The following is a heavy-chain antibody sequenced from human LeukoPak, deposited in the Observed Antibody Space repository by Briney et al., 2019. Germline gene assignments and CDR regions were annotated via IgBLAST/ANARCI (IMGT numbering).Heavy chain of an antibody. Sequence: SQTLSLTCAVSGGSISSGGYSWSWIRQPPGKGLEWTGYIYHSGSTYYNPSLKSRVTISVDRSKNQFSLKLSSVTAADTAVYYCVRTGPMEGWFDPWGQGTLVTVSS. J-gene: IGHJ5*02. CDR1: GGSISSGGYS. CDR2: IYHSGST. CDR3: VRTGPMEGWFDP. D-gene: IGHD3-10*01. V-gene: IGHV4-30-2*01.